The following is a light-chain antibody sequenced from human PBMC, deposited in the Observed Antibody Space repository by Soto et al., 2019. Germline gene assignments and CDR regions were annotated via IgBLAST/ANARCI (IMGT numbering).Light chain of an antibody. CDR1: QSLLHRNGYNY. CDR3: MQAIDTLWT. V-gene: IGKV2-28*01. CDR2: LGS. J-gene: IGKJ1*01. Sequence: DIVMTQSPLSLSVTPGEPASISCRSSQSLLHRNGYNYLDWYLQKPGQSPQLLIYLGSNRASGVPDRFSGSGSGTDFTLKISRVEAEDVGVYYCMQAIDTLWTFGQGTKVEIK.